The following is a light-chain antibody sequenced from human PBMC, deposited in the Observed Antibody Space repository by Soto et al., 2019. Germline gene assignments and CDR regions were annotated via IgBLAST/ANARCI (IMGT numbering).Light chain of an antibody. CDR2: DAS. J-gene: IGKJ5*01. CDR1: QSIASH. Sequence: EIVLTQSPVTLSLSPGERATLSCRASQSIASHLAWYQQKPGQAPRLLIHDASSRATGIPARFSGSGSGTDFTLTISSLVPEDFAVYYCQQRNNWPPSITFGPGTRLEIK. V-gene: IGKV3-11*01. CDR3: QQRNNWPPSIT.